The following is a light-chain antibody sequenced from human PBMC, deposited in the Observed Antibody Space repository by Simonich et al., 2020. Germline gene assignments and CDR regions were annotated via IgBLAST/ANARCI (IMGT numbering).Light chain of an antibody. CDR3: SSYTSSSTLV. Sequence: QSALTQPPSASGSPGQSVTISCTGTSSDVGSYNLVSWYQQHPGKAPKLMISEGRKRPSGVSNRFSGSKSGNTASLTISGLQAEDEADYYCSSYTSSSTLVFGGGTKLTVL. CDR2: EGR. J-gene: IGLJ3*02. CDR1: SSDVGSYNL. V-gene: IGLV2-14*02.